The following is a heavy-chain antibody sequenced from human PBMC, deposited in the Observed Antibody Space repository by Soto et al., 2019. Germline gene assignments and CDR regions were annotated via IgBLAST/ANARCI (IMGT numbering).Heavy chain of an antibody. V-gene: IGHV4-59*01. CDR1: GVSIDDYY. CDR2: IQYSGST. CDR3: ARVIASRGNSYGMDV. D-gene: IGHD6-13*01. Sequence: SEPPSLTCAVSGVSIDDYYWSWILHPPGKGLEWLGYIQYSGSTNYNTSLKSRVTISLDTSENQFSLKLSSVTAADTAVYYRARVIASRGNSYGMDVWGQGTTVTVSS. J-gene: IGHJ6*01.